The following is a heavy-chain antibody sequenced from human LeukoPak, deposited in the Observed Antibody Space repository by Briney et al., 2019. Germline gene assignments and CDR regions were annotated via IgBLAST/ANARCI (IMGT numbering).Heavy chain of an antibody. Sequence: SETLPLTCAVSGGSISTRNYYWGWIRQPPGKGLEWLGSIYYSGSTYDNPSLKTRVTTSVDTSKNQFSLKLSSVTAADTAVYYCARLLYDRSGYYYFDYWGQGTLVTVSS. V-gene: IGHV4-39*01. CDR2: IYYSGST. CDR1: GGSISTRNYY. CDR3: ARLLYDRSGYYYFDY. D-gene: IGHD3-22*01. J-gene: IGHJ4*02.